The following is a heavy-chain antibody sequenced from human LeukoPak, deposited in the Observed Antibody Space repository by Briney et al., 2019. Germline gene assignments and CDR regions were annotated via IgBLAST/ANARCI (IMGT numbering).Heavy chain of an antibody. CDR1: GHTFTGYY. CDR3: AREWVDTAMVTTLNWFDP. D-gene: IGHD5-18*01. J-gene: IGHJ5*02. Sequence: ASVKVSCKASGHTFTGYYMHWVRQAPGQGLEWMGWINPNSGGTNYAQKFQGRVTMTRDTSISTAYMELSRLRSDDTAVYYCAREWVDTAMVTTLNWFDPWGQGTLVTVSS. V-gene: IGHV1-2*02. CDR2: INPNSGGT.